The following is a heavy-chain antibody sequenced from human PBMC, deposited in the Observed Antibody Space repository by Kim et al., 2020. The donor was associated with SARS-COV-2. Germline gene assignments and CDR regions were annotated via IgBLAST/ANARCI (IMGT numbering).Heavy chain of an antibody. Sequence: GGSLRLSCAASGFTFTNYWPHWVRQVPGKGLVWVAGINNDGTNTYYADSVKGRFTISRDNAKNMVSLQMDSLGAEDTAVYYCTTAFEFCGQGTLVTVSS. CDR2: INNDGTNT. J-gene: IGHJ4*02. CDR1: GFTFTNYW. V-gene: IGHV3-74*01. CDR3: TTAFEF.